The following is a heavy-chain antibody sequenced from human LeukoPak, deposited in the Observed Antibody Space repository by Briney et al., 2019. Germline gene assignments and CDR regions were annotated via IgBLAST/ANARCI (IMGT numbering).Heavy chain of an antibody. Sequence: PSETLSLTCAVYGGSFSGYYWSWIRQPPGKGLEWIGEINHSGSTNYNPSLKSRVTISVDTSKNQFSLKLSSVTAADTAVYYCARGRMITFGGVIVPGGYWGQGTLVTVSS. CDR3: ARGRMITFGGVIVPGGY. J-gene: IGHJ4*02. CDR1: GGSFSGYY. D-gene: IGHD3-16*02. CDR2: INHSGST. V-gene: IGHV4-34*01.